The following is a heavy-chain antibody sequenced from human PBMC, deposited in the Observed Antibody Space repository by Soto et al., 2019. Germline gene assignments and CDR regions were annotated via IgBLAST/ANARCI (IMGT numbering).Heavy chain of an antibody. J-gene: IGHJ4*02. Sequence: QVQLVQSGAEVKKPGASVKVSCKASGYTFTSYGISWVRQAPGQGLEWMGWISAYNGNTNYAQKLQGRVTMTTDTSTSTANTELRSLGAADTAGYYCARDRAWGSGSLRLGGIDYWGQGPLLTVSA. CDR3: ARDRAWGSGSLRLGGIDY. CDR1: GYTFTSYG. V-gene: IGHV1-18*01. CDR2: ISAYNGNT. D-gene: IGHD3-10*01.